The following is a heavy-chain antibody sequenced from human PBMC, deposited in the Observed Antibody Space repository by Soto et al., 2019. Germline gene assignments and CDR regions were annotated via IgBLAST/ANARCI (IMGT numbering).Heavy chain of an antibody. CDR1: GVSRDNFF. CDR3: ARDRVGITVSTKPLGEWFDP. J-gene: IGHJ5*02. V-gene: IGHV4-59*01. D-gene: IGHD5-12*01. CDR2: VSQGGSE. Sequence: QVQLQESAPGLLRPSETLSLTCTVSGVSRDNFFWSWIRQTPGKGLEWMGYVSQGGSESYMTGGETPGYHPCFDSRATISLALPKNPFSLTLTFVTAADTAVYYCARDRVGITVSTKPLGEWFDPWGQGTLVTVSS.